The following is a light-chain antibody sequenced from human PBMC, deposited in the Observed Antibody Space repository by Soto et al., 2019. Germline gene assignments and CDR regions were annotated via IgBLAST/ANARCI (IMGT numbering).Light chain of an antibody. J-gene: IGLJ1*01. Sequence: QSVLTQPPSASGSPGQSVTISCTGTSSDVGGYNYVSWYQQHPGKAPKLMIYEVSKRPSGVPDRFSGSKSGNTASLTVSGLQAEDEADYYCSSYTRSSGFVFGTGTKVTVL. V-gene: IGLV2-8*01. CDR3: SSYTRSSGFV. CDR2: EVS. CDR1: SSDVGGYNY.